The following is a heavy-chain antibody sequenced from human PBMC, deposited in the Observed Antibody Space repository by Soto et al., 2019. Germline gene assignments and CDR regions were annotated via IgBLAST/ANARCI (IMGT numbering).Heavy chain of an antibody. J-gene: IGHJ5*02. Sequence: SETLSLTCTVSGVSISSGDYYWSWIRQPPGKGLEWIGYIYYSGSTYYNPSLKSRVTISVDTSKNQFSLKLSSVTAADTAVYYCARGGSYDSSGYYWNWFDPWGQGTLVTVSS. D-gene: IGHD3-22*01. CDR2: IYYSGST. V-gene: IGHV4-30-4*01. CDR1: GVSISSGDYY. CDR3: ARGGSYDSSGYYWNWFDP.